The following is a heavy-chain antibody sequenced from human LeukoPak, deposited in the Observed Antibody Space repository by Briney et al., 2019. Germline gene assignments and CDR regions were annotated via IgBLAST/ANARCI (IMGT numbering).Heavy chain of an antibody. D-gene: IGHD3-10*01. V-gene: IGHV3-48*04. J-gene: IGHJ3*02. CDR1: GFTFSSYG. CDR3: RGSDDAVDI. CDR2: ISWNSGSI. Sequence: GGSLRLSCAASGFTFSSYGVNWVRQAPGKGLEWVSGISWNSGSISYADSVKGRFTISRDNAKNSLYLQMDSLRAEDTAVYYCRGSDDAVDIWGQGTMVTVSS.